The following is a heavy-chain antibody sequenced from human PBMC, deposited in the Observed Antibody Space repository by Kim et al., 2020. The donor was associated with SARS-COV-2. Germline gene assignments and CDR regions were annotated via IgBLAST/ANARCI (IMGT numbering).Heavy chain of an antibody. CDR3: ARVFGRRAVAEYYYYGMDV. CDR1: GGTFSSYA. V-gene: IGHV1-69*13. J-gene: IGHJ6*02. CDR2: IIPIFGTA. Sequence: SVKVSCKASGGTFSSYAISWVRQAPGQGLEWMGGIIPIFGTANYAQKFQGRVTITADESMSTAYMELSSLRSEDTAVYYCARVFGRRAVAEYYYYGMDVWGQRTTVTVS. D-gene: IGHD6-19*01.